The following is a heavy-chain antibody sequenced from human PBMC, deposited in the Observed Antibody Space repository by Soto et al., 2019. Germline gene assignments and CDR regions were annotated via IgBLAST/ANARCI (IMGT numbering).Heavy chain of an antibody. J-gene: IGHJ4*02. CDR2: IYYSGST. V-gene: IGHV4-39*01. Sequence: SETLSLTCTVSGGSISSSSYYWGWIRQPPGKGLEWIGSIYYSGSTYYNPSLKSRVTISVDTSKNQFSLKLSSVTAADTAVYYCARTSPLVYCGGDCYHFDYWGQGTLVTVSS. D-gene: IGHD2-21*02. CDR3: ARTSPLVYCGGDCYHFDY. CDR1: GGSISSSSYY.